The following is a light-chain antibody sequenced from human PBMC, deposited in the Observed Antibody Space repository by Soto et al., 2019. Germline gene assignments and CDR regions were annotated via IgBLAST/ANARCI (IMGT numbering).Light chain of an antibody. J-gene: IGLJ3*02. CDR1: SSDVGSYNL. Sequence: QSVLTQPASVSGSPGQSITISCTGTSSDVGSYNLVSWYQQHPGKAPKLLIYEGSKRPSGVSNRFSGSKSGNTASLTSSGLQAEDEDDYYCCSYAGSRVFGGGTTLTVL. CDR2: EGS. V-gene: IGLV2-23*01. CDR3: CSYAGSRV.